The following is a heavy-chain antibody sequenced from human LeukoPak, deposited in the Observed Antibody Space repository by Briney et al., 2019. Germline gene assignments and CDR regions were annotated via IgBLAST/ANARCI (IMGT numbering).Heavy chain of an antibody. CDR2: IWYDGSNK. CDR1: GFTFSSYG. CDR3: ARASLMNYDFWSGYTN. Sequence: PGRSLRLSCAASGFTFSSYGMHWVRQAPGKGLEWVAVIWYDGSNKYYADSVKGRFTISRDNSKNTLYLQMNSLRAEDTAVYYCARASLMNYDFWSGYTNWGQGTLVTVSS. V-gene: IGHV3-33*01. J-gene: IGHJ4*02. D-gene: IGHD3-3*01.